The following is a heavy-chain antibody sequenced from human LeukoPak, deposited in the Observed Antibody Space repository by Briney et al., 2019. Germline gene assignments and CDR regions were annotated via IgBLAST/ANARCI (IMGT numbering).Heavy chain of an antibody. CDR3: AKEEWELLADY. V-gene: IGHV3-30*18. CDR2: ISYDGSNK. D-gene: IGHD1-26*01. Sequence: GRSLRLSCAASGFTFSSYGMHWVRQAPGKGLEWVAVISYDGSNKYYADSVKGRFTISRDNSKNTLYLQMNSLRAEDTAVYYCAKEEWELLADYWDQGTLVTVSS. CDR1: GFTFSSYG. J-gene: IGHJ4*02.